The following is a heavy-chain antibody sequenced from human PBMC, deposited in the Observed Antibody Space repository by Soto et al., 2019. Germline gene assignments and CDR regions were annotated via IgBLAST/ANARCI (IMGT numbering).Heavy chain of an antibody. CDR1: WWSFRGYS. D-gene: IGHD2-2*01. V-gene: IGHV4-34*01. J-gene: IGHJ4*02. CDR2: INHSGST. CDR3: ARMGYCSSTSCYVPIDS. Sequence: SENPALPRPVYWWSFRGYSWSLIRQPPGKGLEWIGEINHSGSTNYNPSLKSRVTISEDTSKNQFSLKLSSVTAADTAVYYCARMGYCSSTSCYVPIDSWGQGTRVTVSS.